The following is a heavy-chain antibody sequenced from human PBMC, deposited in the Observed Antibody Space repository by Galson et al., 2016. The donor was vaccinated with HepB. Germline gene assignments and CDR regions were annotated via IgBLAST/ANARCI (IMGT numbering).Heavy chain of an antibody. D-gene: IGHD2-21*02. J-gene: IGHJ6*02. Sequence: SLRLSCAASGFTFSSYAMSWVRQAPGKGLEWVSGISGRGGSTYYADSVEGRFTISRDNSKNTLYLQMKSLRAEDTAVYYCAKALLGVTLVSYYYGMDVWGQWTTVTVSS. CDR3: AKALLGVTLVSYYYGMDV. V-gene: IGHV3-23*01. CDR2: ISGRGGST. CDR1: GFTFSSYA.